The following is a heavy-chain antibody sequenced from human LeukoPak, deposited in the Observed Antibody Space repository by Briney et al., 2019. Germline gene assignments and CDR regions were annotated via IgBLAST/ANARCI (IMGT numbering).Heavy chain of an antibody. D-gene: IGHD2-2*01. Sequence: GGSLRLSCAASGFPFDDYAMHWGRQAPGKGLEWVSGIRWSSDSVGYADSVRGRFTTSRDKAKPPMYLQMTSMRAEDTALYYRVKDFGKTTAAIAYWGEGTLVTVSS. CDR1: GFPFDDYA. CDR2: IRWSSDSV. V-gene: IGHV3-9*01. J-gene: IGHJ4*02. CDR3: VKDFGKTTAAIAY.